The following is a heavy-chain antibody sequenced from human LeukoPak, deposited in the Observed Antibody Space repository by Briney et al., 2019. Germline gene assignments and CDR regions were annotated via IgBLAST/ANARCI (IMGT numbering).Heavy chain of an antibody. CDR2: ISSSESTT. J-gene: IGHJ4*02. V-gene: IGHV3-11*01. CDR3: ARSRQERQLIAEYDILTGYFLH. Sequence: PGGSLRLSCAASGFTFSDYCMSWLRQAPGKGLEWISYISSSESTTYYADSVKGRFTISRDNAKSSLDLQMNSLRAEDSAVYHCARSRQERQLIAEYDILTGYFLHWGQGTRVTVSS. CDR1: GFTFSDYC. D-gene: IGHD3-9*01.